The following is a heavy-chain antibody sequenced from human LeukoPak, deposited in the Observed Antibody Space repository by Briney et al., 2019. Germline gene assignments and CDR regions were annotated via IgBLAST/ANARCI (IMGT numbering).Heavy chain of an antibody. D-gene: IGHD1-26*01. Sequence: GGSLRLSCVTSGFRFSDYYMMWIRQAPGKGPEWVAHISSSAATTLYADSVKGRFTVSRDNAKSSLYLQMNSLRAEDTAVYYCARVTAGTYYKGLGSFDSWGQGAQVTVSS. V-gene: IGHV3-11*04. CDR3: ARVTAGTYYKGLGSFDS. J-gene: IGHJ4*02. CDR1: GFRFSDYY. CDR2: ISSSAATT.